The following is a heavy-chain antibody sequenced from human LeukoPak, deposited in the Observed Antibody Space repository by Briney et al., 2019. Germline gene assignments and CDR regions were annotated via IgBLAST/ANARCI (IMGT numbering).Heavy chain of an antibody. CDR1: GFNFSNYW. CDR2: IKQDGSEK. D-gene: IGHD3/OR15-3a*01. V-gene: IGHV3-7*01. J-gene: IGHJ4*02. Sequence: GGSLRLSCAASGFNFSNYWMNWVRQPPGKGLEWVANIKQDGSEKYYVDSVKGRFTISRDNAKNSLYLQMNSLRAEDTAVYYCARGNDFYWGQGTLVTVSS. CDR3: ARGNDFY.